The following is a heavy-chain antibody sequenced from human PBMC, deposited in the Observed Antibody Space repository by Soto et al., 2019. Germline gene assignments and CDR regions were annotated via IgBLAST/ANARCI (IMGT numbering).Heavy chain of an antibody. J-gene: IGHJ4*02. CDR1: GDSVANYF. Sequence: SETLSLTCTVSGDSVANYFWSWMRQPPGKGLEWIGHMYHGGRTNYSPSLKSRVTMSLDSSRNQFSLNLSSVTAADTAVYFCARDPGYCTNGVCPIFDFWGQGLLVTVHS. CDR3: ARDPGYCTNGVCPIFDF. CDR2: MYHGGRT. D-gene: IGHD2-8*01. V-gene: IGHV4-59*02.